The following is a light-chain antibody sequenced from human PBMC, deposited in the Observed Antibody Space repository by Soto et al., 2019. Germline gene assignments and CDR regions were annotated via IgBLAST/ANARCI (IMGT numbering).Light chain of an antibody. Sequence: DIQMTQSPSTLSASVGDRVTITCRASQSISSWLAWYQQKPGKAPKLLIYKASSLESGVPSRFSGSGSGTEFTLTISSLQPDDFAIYYCQQYNRYSWTFGQVTKVEMK. CDR1: QSISSW. V-gene: IGKV1-5*03. J-gene: IGKJ1*01. CDR2: KAS. CDR3: QQYNRYSWT.